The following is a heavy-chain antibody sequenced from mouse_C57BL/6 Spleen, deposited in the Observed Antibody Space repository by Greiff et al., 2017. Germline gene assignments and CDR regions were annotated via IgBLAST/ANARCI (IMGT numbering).Heavy chain of an antibody. D-gene: IGHD1-1*01. V-gene: IGHV1-82*01. CDR2: IYPGDGDT. Sequence: VHVQQSGPELVKPGASVKISCKASGYAFSSSWMNWVKQRPGQGLEWIGRIYPGDGDTNYNGKFKGKATLTADKSSSTAYMQLSSLTSEDSAVXVCANYYGSPLAYWGQGTLVTVSA. J-gene: IGHJ3*01. CDR1: GYAFSSSW. CDR3: ANYYGSPLAY.